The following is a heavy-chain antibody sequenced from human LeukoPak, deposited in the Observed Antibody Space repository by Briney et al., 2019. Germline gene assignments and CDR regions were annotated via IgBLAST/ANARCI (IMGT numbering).Heavy chain of an antibody. D-gene: IGHD3-10*01. V-gene: IGHV5-51*01. CDR3: ARLRYYGSGSYYGDY. CDR2: IYPGDSDT. Sequence: GESLKISCKGSGYSFTTYWIGWVRQIPGKGLEWMGIIYPGDSDTRFSPSFQGQVTISADKSISTAYLQWSSLKASDTAMYYCARLRYYGSGSYYGDYWGQGTLVTVSS. J-gene: IGHJ4*02. CDR1: GYSFTTYW.